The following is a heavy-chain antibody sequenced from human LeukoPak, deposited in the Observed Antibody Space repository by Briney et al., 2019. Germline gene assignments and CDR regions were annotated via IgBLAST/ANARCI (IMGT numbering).Heavy chain of an antibody. Sequence: KPSETLSLTCAVYGGSFSGYYWSWIRQPPGKGLEWIGEINHSGSTNYNPSLKSRVTISIDTSKNQFSLKLSSVTAADTAVYYCMRRGSNPYFDYWGQGTLVTVSS. J-gene: IGHJ4*02. CDR2: INHSGST. CDR3: MRRGSNPYFDY. V-gene: IGHV4-34*01. D-gene: IGHD3-16*01. CDR1: GGSFSGYY.